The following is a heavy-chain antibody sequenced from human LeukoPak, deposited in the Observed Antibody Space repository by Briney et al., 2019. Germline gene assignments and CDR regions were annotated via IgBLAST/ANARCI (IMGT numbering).Heavy chain of an antibody. V-gene: IGHV3-21*01. Sequence: GGSLRLSCAASGFTFSSYSMNWVRQAPGKGLEWVSSISSSSSYIYYADSVKGRFTISRDNAKNSLYLQMNSLRAEDTAVYYCARVSDSGYWVDYWGQGTLVTVSS. D-gene: IGHD3-22*01. CDR2: ISSSSSYI. CDR3: ARVSDSGYWVDY. CDR1: GFTFSSYS. J-gene: IGHJ4*02.